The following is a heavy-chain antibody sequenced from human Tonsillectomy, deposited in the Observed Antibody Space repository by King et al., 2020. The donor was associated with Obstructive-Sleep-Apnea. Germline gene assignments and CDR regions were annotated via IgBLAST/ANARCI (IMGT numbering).Heavy chain of an antibody. CDR2: INHSGSP. J-gene: IGHJ4*02. D-gene: IGHD6-19*01. V-gene: IGHV4-34*01. CDR1: CGSFSGYY. Sequence: VQLQQWGAGLLKPSETLSLTCACYCGSFSGYYWSWIRQPPGKGLEGIGEINHSGSPNYNPSLKSRVTISVDTSKNQFSLKLSSVTAADTAVYYCARGLGGSSGWYGGYFDYWGQGTLVTVSS. CDR3: ARGLGGSSGWYGGYFDY.